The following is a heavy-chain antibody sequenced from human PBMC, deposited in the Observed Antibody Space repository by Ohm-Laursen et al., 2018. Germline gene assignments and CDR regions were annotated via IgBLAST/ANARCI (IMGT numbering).Heavy chain of an antibody. V-gene: IGHV4-59*01. Sequence: GTLSLTCTVSGGSISSFYWSWIRQPPGKGLEWIGYIYYSGTTNYNPSLKSRVTISVDTSKNQFSLKLSSVTAADTAVYYCARDRVYYYDSSGYYYYYGMDVWGQGTTVTVSS. CDR2: IYYSGTT. J-gene: IGHJ6*02. CDR1: GGSISSFY. CDR3: ARDRVYYYDSSGYYYYYGMDV. D-gene: IGHD3-22*01.